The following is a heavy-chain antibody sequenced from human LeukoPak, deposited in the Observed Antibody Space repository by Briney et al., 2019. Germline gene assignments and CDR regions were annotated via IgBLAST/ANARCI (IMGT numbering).Heavy chain of an antibody. CDR3: ARGINIVGAYFDY. D-gene: IGHD1-26*01. CDR2: ISYDGSNK. Sequence: GGSLRLSCAASGFTFSSYAMHWVRQTPGKGLEWVAVISYDGSNKYYADSVKGRFTISRDNSKNTLYLQMNSLRAEDTAVYYCARGINIVGAYFDYWGQGTLVTVSS. V-gene: IGHV3-30*04. J-gene: IGHJ4*02. CDR1: GFTFSSYA.